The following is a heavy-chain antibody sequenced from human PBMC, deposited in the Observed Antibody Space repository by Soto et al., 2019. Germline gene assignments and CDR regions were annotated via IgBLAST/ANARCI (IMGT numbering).Heavy chain of an antibody. V-gene: IGHV1-18*01. D-gene: IGHD5-18*01. Sequence: ASVKVSCKASGYTFTSYGISWVRQAPGQGLEWMGWISAYNGNTNYAQKLQGRVTMTTDTSTSTAYMELRSLRSDDTAVYYCARVPRLDSYGYFDYWGQGTLVTVSS. CDR2: ISAYNGNT. CDR1: GYTFTSYG. J-gene: IGHJ4*02. CDR3: ARVPRLDSYGYFDY.